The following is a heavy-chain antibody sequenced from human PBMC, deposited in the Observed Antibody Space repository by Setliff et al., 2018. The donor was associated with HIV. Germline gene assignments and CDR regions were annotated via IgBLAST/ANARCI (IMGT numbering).Heavy chain of an antibody. Sequence: SETLSLTCTVSGGSISSYYWSWIRQPPGKGLEWIGYIYYSGSTNYNPSLKSRVTISVDTSKNQFSLKLSSVTAADTAVYYCARDLYSSGWYGLYYYGMDVWGQGTTVTVSS. CDR1: GGSISSYY. J-gene: IGHJ6*02. D-gene: IGHD6-19*01. CDR2: IYYSGST. V-gene: IGHV4-59*01. CDR3: ARDLYSSGWYGLYYYGMDV.